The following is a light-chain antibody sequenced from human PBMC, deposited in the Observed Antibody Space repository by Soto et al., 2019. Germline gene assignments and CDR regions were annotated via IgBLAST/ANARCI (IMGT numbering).Light chain of an antibody. J-gene: IGKJ2*01. V-gene: IGKV1-39*01. CDR1: QSITSY. CDR3: QQSLGVPFT. CDR2: AAS. Sequence: DIQMTQSPSSLSASVGDRVTITCRASQSITSYLNWYQQKPGKAPKLLIYAASILQSGVPSRFSGSGSGTDFTLTISSLQPEDFATFFCQQSLGVPFTFGQGTKLAT.